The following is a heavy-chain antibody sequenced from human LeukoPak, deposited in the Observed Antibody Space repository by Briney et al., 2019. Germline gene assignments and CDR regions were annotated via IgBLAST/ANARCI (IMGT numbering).Heavy chain of an antibody. D-gene: IGHD6-19*01. CDR3: ARQQWLDGAYYFDY. V-gene: IGHV3-21*01. CDR1: GFTFSSSN. Sequence: GGSLRLSCAASGFTFSSSNMNWVRQAPGKGLEWVSSISTSSSYIYYADSVKGRFTVSRDNAKKSLFLQMDSLRDEDTAVYYCARQQWLDGAYYFDYWGQGTLVTVSS. J-gene: IGHJ4*02. CDR2: ISTSSSYI.